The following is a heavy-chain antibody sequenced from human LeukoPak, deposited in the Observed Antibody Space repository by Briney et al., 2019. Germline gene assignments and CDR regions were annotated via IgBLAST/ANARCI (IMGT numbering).Heavy chain of an antibody. CDR2: IIPILGTA. Sequence: SVKVSCKASGYTFTGYYMHWVRQAPGQGLEWMGGIIPILGTANYAQKFQGRVTITVDESTSTAYMELSSLRSEDTAVYYCARGPDWNDYYYYMDVWGKGTTVTISS. D-gene: IGHD1-1*01. V-gene: IGHV1-69*13. CDR3: ARGPDWNDYYYYMDV. CDR1: GYTFTGYY. J-gene: IGHJ6*03.